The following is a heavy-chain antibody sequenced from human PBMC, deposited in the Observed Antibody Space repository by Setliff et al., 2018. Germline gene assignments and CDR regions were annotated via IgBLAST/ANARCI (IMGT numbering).Heavy chain of an antibody. D-gene: IGHD2-15*01. CDR1: GYTFRNYA. CDR2: ISVYNGDT. V-gene: IGHV1-18*01. CDR3: ARVDIVVVVAAIEFDY. J-gene: IGHJ4*02. Sequence: ASVKVSCKASGYTFRNYAFAWVRQAPGQGLEWVGWISVYNGDTNYAQKLQGRVTMTTDTSTSTAYMELRSLRSDDTAVYYCARVDIVVVVAAIEFDYWGQGTLVTVSS.